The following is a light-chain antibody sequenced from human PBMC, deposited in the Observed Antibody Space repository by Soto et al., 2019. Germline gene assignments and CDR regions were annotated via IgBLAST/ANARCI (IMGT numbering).Light chain of an antibody. V-gene: IGKV3-15*01. Sequence: IVMTKSPAALSVSQGERATLSCRASQSVSSNLAWYQQKPGQAPRLLIYGASTRATGIPARFSGSGSGTEFTLTISSLLSEDVAVYSCQQYNNWPLTFGGGTKVDI. CDR2: GAS. CDR3: QQYNNWPLT. CDR1: QSVSSN. J-gene: IGKJ4*01.